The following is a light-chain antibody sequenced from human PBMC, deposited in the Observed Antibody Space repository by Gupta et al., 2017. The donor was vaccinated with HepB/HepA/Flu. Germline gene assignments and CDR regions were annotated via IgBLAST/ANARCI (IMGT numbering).Light chain of an antibody. CDR2: GAS. CDR3: QQYNTYPIT. V-gene: IGKV1D-16*01. CDR1: QDINSW. Sequence: DAQLTQSPSSLSASVGDRVTITCRASQDINSWLAWYQQKPGKAPKSLIYGASTLQSGVPSRFSGSRSGTDFTLTISSLQPEDFGTYYCQQYNTYPITFGQGTRLEIK. J-gene: IGKJ5*01.